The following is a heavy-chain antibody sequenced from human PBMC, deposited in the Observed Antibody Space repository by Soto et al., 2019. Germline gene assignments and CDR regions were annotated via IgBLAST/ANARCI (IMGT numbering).Heavy chain of an antibody. D-gene: IGHD3-10*01. J-gene: IGHJ5*02. Sequence: QVQLQESGPGLVKPSQTLSLTCTVSGGSISSGGYYWSWIRQHPGKGLEWIGYIYYSGSTYYNPSLKSRVTISVDTSKNQFSLKLSSVTAADTAVYYCAREGPRFGELLAYNWFDPWGQGTLVTVSS. CDR2: IYYSGST. V-gene: IGHV4-31*03. CDR1: GGSISSGGYY. CDR3: AREGPRFGELLAYNWFDP.